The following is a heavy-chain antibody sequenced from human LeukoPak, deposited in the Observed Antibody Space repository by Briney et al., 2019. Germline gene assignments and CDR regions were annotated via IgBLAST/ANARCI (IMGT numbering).Heavy chain of an antibody. D-gene: IGHD6-13*01. CDR1: GHTFTSYA. J-gene: IGHJ4*02. V-gene: IGHV1-3*01. CDR2: INAGNGNT. Sequence: GASVKVSCKASGHTFTSYAMHWVRQAPGQRLEWMGWINAGNGNTKYSQKFQGRVTITRDTSASTAYMELSSLRSEDTAVYYCARDSIAAEGDYWGQGTLVTVSS. CDR3: ARDSIAAEGDY.